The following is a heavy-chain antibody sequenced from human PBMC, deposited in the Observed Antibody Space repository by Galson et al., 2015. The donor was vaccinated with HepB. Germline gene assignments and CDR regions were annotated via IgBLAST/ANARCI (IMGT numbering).Heavy chain of an antibody. CDR3: AYYNGNALGHYYGMDV. CDR1: GYTFTSYY. D-gene: IGHD1-20*01. V-gene: IGHV1-46*01. Sequence: SVKVSCKASGYTFTSYYMHWVRQAPGQGLEWMGIINPSGGSTSYAQKFQGRVTMTRDTSTSTVYMELSSLRSEDTAVYYCAYYNGNALGHYYGMDVWGQGTTVTVSS. J-gene: IGHJ6*02. CDR2: INPSGGST.